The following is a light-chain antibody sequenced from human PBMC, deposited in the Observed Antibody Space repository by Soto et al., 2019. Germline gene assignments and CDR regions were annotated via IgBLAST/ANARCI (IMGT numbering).Light chain of an antibody. Sequence: SALTQPASVSGSPGQSITISCTGSSSDVGSYNLVSWYQQHPGKAPKLMVYESGKRPSGVSDRFFGSKSGNTASLTISGLQAEDEADYYCCSFARGTTLVFGGGTKLTVL. CDR3: CSFARGTTLV. CDR2: ESG. CDR1: SSDVGSYNL. J-gene: IGLJ3*02. V-gene: IGLV2-23*01.